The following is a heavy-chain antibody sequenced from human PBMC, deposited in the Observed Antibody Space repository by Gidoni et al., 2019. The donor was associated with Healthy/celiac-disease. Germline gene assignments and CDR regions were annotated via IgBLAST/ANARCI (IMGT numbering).Heavy chain of an antibody. D-gene: IGHD4-17*01. CDR1: GFTFSRYG. J-gene: IGHJ4*02. Sequence: QVQLVESGGGVVQPGRSLRLSCAASGFTFSRYGMHWVRQAPGKGLEWVAVISYDGSNKYYADSVKGRFTISRDNSKNTLYLQMNSLRAEDTAVYYCAMEEGRRAYGDYEGVDYWGQGTLVTVSS. V-gene: IGHV3-30*03. CDR2: ISYDGSNK. CDR3: AMEEGRRAYGDYEGVDY.